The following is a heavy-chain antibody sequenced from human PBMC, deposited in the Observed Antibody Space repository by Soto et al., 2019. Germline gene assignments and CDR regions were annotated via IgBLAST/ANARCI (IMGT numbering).Heavy chain of an antibody. D-gene: IGHD3-10*01. CDR3: VRQWFGELQGLLDV. Sequence: PSETLSLTCTVSGGSISSYYWSWIRQPPGKGLEWIGYVHDSWGSHYNPSLKSRVAISLDTSKSQFSLKLTSVTATDTAVYYCVRQWFGELQGLLDVWRQGTKDTVSS. CDR2: VHDSWGS. CDR1: GGSISSYY. V-gene: IGHV4-59*08. J-gene: IGHJ6*01.